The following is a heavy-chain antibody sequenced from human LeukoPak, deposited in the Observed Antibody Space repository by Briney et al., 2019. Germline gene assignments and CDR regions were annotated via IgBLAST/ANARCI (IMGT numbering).Heavy chain of an antibody. Sequence: GGSLRLSCGASGFPLTHFSMTLVRQTAGGGLEWVATTHGPGTATHYADSVRGRFAISRDNSKNILYLQLNSLRAEDTAVYYCAKDEGPLLNNWYRQYWDQGTLVTVSS. V-gene: IGHV3-23*01. J-gene: IGHJ4*02. CDR2: THGPGTAT. D-gene: IGHD6-13*01. CDR1: GFPLTHFS. CDR3: AKDEGPLLNNWYRQY.